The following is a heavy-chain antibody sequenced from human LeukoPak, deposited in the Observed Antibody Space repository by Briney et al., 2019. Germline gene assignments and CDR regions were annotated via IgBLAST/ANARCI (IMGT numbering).Heavy chain of an antibody. CDR3: ATSTAAAGTD. CDR1: GFTFSNYW. CDR2: IKQDGRER. V-gene: IGHV3-7*03. Sequence: GGSLRLSCAASGFTFSNYWMSWVRQTPGKGLEWVANIKQDGRERYYVDSVKGRFTISRDNAQNSLYLQMNSLRAEDTAIYYCATSTAAAGTDWGQGTLVTVSS. J-gene: IGHJ4*02. D-gene: IGHD6-13*01.